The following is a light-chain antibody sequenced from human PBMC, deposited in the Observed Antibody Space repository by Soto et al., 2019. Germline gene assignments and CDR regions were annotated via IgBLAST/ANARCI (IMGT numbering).Light chain of an antibody. J-gene: IGLJ1*01. CDR2: DVS. Sequence: QSALTQPRSVSGSPGQSVTISCTGTSSDVGGYNYVSWYQQHPGKATKVMIYDVSERPSGVPDRFSGSKSCNTASLTISGLQAEDEADYYCGSYAGSPRYVFGTGTKLTVL. CDR1: SSDVGGYNY. CDR3: GSYAGSPRYV. V-gene: IGLV2-11*01.